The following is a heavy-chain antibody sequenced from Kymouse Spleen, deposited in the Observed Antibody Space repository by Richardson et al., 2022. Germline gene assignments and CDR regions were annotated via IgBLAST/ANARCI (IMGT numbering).Heavy chain of an antibody. CDR3: AKVLWGSDAFDI. J-gene: IGHJ3*02. V-gene: IGHV3-9*01. CDR2: ISWNSGSI. Sequence: EVQLVESGGGLVQPGRSLRLSCAASGFTFDDYAMHWVRQAPGKGLEWVSGISWNSGSIGYADSVKGRFTISRDNAKNSLYLQMNSLRAEDTALYYCAKVLWGSDAFDIWGQGTMVTVSS. CDR1: GFTFDDYA. D-gene: IGHD7-27*02.